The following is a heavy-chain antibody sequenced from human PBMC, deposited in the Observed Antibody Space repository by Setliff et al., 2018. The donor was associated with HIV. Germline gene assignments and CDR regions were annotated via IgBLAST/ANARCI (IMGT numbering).Heavy chain of an antibody. D-gene: IGHD3-16*01. J-gene: IGHJ5*02. CDR1: TDSFSNFH. V-gene: IGHV4-4*07. Sequence: PSETLSLTCSVSTDSFSNFHWSWMRQPAGKGLEWIGRIFGSGTTHYNPSLKSRVTMSIDTSKNQFSLKLNSVTAADPAVYFCARDRSKYGTGSSAYNWFDPWGLGTLVTVSS. CDR3: ARDRSKYGTGSSAYNWFDP. CDR2: IFGSGTT.